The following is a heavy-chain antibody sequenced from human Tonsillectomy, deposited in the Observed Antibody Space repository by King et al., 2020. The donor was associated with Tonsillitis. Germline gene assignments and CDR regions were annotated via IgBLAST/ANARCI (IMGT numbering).Heavy chain of an antibody. Sequence: VQLVESGAEVKKPGASVKVSCKASGYTFIGYYMHWVRQAPGQGLEWMGWINPNSGGTNYAQKFQGRVTMTRDTSISTAYMELGRLRSDDTAVYYCAGESSRPDYGDYEGGFDPWGHGTLVTVSS. CDR3: AGESSRPDYGDYEGGFDP. D-gene: IGHD4-17*01. J-gene: IGHJ5*02. CDR1: GYTFIGYY. V-gene: IGHV1-2*02. CDR2: INPNSGGT.